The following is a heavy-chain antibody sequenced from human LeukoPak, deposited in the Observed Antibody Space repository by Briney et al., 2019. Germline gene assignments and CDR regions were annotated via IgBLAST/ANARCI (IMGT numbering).Heavy chain of an antibody. V-gene: IGHV3-30*02. CDR2: IRYDGINK. Sequence: PWGSLRLSCAASGFMFSNYGMHWVRQAPGKGLEWVAFIRYDGINKYYADSVKGRFTISGDYSKNTLYLQMNSLRAEDTAVYYCAKDVGQIWIHYFDYWGQGTLVTVSS. CDR1: GFMFSNYG. D-gene: IGHD5-18*01. CDR3: AKDVGQIWIHYFDY. J-gene: IGHJ4*02.